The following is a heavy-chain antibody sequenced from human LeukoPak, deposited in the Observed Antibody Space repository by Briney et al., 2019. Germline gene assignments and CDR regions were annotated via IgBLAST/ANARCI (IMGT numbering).Heavy chain of an antibody. CDR1: GGSISSSSYY. CDR2: IYYSGST. CDR3: ARDLMRGDIVVVPAATDAFDI. Sequence: SETLSLTCTVSGGSISSSSYYWGWICQPPGKGLEWIGSIYYSGSTYYNPSLKSRVTISVDTSKNQFSLKLSSVTAADTAVYYCARDLMRGDIVVVPAATDAFDIWGQGTMVTVSS. V-gene: IGHV4-39*07. J-gene: IGHJ3*02. D-gene: IGHD2-2*01.